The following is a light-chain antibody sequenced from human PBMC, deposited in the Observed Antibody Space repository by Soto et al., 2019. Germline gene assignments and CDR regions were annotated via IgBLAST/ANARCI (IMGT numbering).Light chain of an antibody. CDR2: AAS. CDR1: QGISSW. Sequence: DVPLTQSPSSVSASVGDRVTITCRASQGISSWLAWYQQKPGKAPKLLIYAASSLQSGVPSRFSGSGAGTDFTLTISSLQPADVSTYYCQQDNSFPLTFGGGTKVEIK. J-gene: IGKJ4*01. V-gene: IGKV1-12*01. CDR3: QQDNSFPLT.